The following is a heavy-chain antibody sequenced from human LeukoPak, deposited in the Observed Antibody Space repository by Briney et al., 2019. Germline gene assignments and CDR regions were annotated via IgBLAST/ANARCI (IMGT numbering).Heavy chain of an antibody. D-gene: IGHD2-21*01. CDR2: INPDGNKK. CDR3: ARDFAYKKFDY. V-gene: IGHV3-7*03. J-gene: IGHJ4*02. Sequence: GGSLRLPCAGSGFTFSSHWIGWVRQAPGKGLEWVASINPDGNKKGLADSVRGRFTISRDDAENSLYLQMNSLRVEDTAVYYCARDFAYKKFDYWGQGTLVTVSS. CDR1: GFTFSSHW.